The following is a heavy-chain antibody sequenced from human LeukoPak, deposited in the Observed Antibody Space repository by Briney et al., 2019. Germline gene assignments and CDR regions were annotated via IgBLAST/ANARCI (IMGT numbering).Heavy chain of an antibody. CDR1: GYTFTSYG. J-gene: IGHJ6*03. Sequence: ASVKVSCKASGYTFTSYGISWVRQAPGQGLEWMGIINPSGGSTSYAQKFQGRVTMTRDTSTSTVYMELSSLRSEDTAVYYCARGQGYYDILTGYYRSDYYYYYMDVWGKGTTVTISS. CDR2: INPSGGST. D-gene: IGHD3-9*01. V-gene: IGHV1-46*01. CDR3: ARGQGYYDILTGYYRSDYYYYYMDV.